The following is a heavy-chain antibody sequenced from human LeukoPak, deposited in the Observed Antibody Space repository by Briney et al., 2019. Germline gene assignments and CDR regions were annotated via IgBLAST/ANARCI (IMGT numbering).Heavy chain of an antibody. CDR2: ISSSSSYI. D-gene: IGHD5-18*01. CDR3: ARDPYSYGPDDAFDI. J-gene: IGHJ3*02. CDR1: GFKFSSYS. V-gene: IGHV3-21*01. Sequence: GGSLRLSCAASGFKFSSYSMKWVRQAPGKGLEWVSFISSSSSYIYYADSLRGRFTISRDNAKNSLYLQMNSLRAEDTAVYYCARDPYSYGPDDAFDIWGQGTMVTVSS.